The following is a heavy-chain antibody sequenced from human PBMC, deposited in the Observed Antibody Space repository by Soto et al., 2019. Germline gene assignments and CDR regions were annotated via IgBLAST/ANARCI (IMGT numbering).Heavy chain of an antibody. CDR2: IYPGDSDA. J-gene: IGHJ5*02. Sequence: EVQLVQSGAEVKKAGESLKISCEASGYTFAEYWIGWVRQMPGKGPEWMGIIYPGDSDARYSPSFQGQVTMSVDKSINTAYLQWNSLTTSDTTKYYCARQMAYRKGWFDPWGQGTLVTVSS. V-gene: IGHV5-51*01. CDR3: ARQMAYRKGWFDP. D-gene: IGHD2-8*01. CDR1: GYTFAEYW.